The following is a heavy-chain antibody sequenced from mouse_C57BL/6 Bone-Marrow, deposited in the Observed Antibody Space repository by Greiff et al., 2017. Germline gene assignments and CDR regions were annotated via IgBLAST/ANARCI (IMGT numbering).Heavy chain of an antibody. CDR1: GYTFTSYG. Sequence: QVQLKESGAELARPGASVKLSCKASGYTFTSYGISWVKQRTGQGLEWIGEIYPRSGNTYYNEKFKGKATLTADKSSSTAYMGLRCLTSEDSAVYCCASLYGSSPFDYGGQGTTLTVSS. CDR3: ASLYGSSPFDY. J-gene: IGHJ2*01. V-gene: IGHV1-81*01. D-gene: IGHD1-1*01. CDR2: IYPRSGNT.